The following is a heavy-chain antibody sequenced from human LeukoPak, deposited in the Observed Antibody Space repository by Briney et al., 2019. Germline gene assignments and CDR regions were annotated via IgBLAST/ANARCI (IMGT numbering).Heavy chain of an antibody. CDR3: ARDPGWGFDY. Sequence: SVKVSCKASGGTFISYAISWVRQAPGQGLEWMGGIIPIFGTANYTQKFQGRVTITTDESTSTAYMELSSLRSEDTAVYYCARDPGWGFDYWGQGTLVTVSS. J-gene: IGHJ4*02. CDR2: IIPIFGTA. V-gene: IGHV1-69*05. CDR1: GGTFISYA. D-gene: IGHD3-16*01.